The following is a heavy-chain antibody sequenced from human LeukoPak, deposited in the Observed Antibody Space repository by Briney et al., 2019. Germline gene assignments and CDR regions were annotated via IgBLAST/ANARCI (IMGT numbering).Heavy chain of an antibody. CDR2: INGDGSST. V-gene: IGHV3-74*01. CDR3: ARTRGVTAEDDY. D-gene: IGHD2-21*02. J-gene: IGHJ4*02. CDR1: GFTFSSYR. Sequence: GGSLRLSCAASGFTFSSYRMHWVRQAPGKGLVWVSRINGDGSSTSYADSVKGRFTISRDNAKNTLYLQMNSLRGEDTAVYYCARTRGVTAEDDYWGQGTLVTVSS.